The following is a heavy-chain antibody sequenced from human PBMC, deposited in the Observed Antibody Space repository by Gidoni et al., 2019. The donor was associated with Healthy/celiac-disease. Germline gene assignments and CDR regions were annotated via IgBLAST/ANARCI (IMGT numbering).Heavy chain of an antibody. Sequence: QLQLQESGPGLVKPSQTLSITCTVSGGSISSGGYDWSWIRQHPGKGLEWIGYIYYSGRTYYNPSLKSRVTISVGTSKNQFSLKLSSVTAADTAVYYCAREGVVAHYYYYYYGMDVWGQGTTVTVSS. CDR2: IYYSGRT. CDR1: GGSISSGGYD. CDR3: AREGVVAHYYYYYYGMDV. J-gene: IGHJ6*02. V-gene: IGHV4-31*03. D-gene: IGHD2-15*01.